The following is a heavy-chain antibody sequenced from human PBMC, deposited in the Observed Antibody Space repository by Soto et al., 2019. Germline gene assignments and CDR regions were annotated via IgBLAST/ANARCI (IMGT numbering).Heavy chain of an antibody. D-gene: IGHD5-12*01. CDR2: IFSIVIT. V-gene: IGHV4-4*07. Sequence: PSATLAITCTVSGVSINTFYWSWVRQPAGKGLEWIGRIFSIVITSFNPSLESRVAMSVDTSKNHFSLNLSSVTAADMAVYYCAREGSYSAYNFTHGIQLWSFDFWGQGALVTVSS. J-gene: IGHJ4*02. CDR3: AREGSYSAYNFTHGIQLWSFDF. CDR1: GVSINTFY.